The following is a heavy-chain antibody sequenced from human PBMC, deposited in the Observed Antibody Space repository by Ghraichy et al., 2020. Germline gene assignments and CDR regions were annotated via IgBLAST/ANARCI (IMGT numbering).Heavy chain of an antibody. J-gene: IGHJ6*03. CDR3: ARGRKDTAMVKRSFRYYYYYYMDV. V-gene: IGHV4-34*01. CDR1: GGSFSGYY. D-gene: IGHD5-18*01. CDR2: INHSGST. Sequence: SETLSLTCAVYGGSFSGYYWSWIRQPPGKGLEWIGEINHSGSTNYNPSLKSRVTISVDTSKNQFSLKLSSVTAADTAVYYCARGRKDTAMVKRSFRYYYYYYMDVWGKGTTVTVSS.